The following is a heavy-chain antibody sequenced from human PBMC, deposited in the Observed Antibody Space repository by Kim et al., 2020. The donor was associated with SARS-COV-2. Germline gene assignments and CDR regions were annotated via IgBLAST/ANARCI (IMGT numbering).Heavy chain of an antibody. Sequence: GGSLRLSCAASGFTFSSYSMNWVRQAPGKGLEWVSYISSSSSTIYYADSVKGRFTISRDNAKNSLYLQMNSLRAEDTAVYYCARATYYYDSSGYLDICGQGTMVTVSS. CDR2: ISSSSSTI. CDR3: ARATYYYDSSGYLDI. CDR1: GFTFSSYS. J-gene: IGHJ3*02. D-gene: IGHD3-22*01. V-gene: IGHV3-48*04.